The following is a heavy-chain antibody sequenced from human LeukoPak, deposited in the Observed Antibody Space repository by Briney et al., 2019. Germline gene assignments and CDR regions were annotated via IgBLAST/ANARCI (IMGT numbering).Heavy chain of an antibody. CDR3: ARDSRNIAAAGYFDY. CDR2: INPSGGST. V-gene: IGHV1-46*01. D-gene: IGHD6-13*01. CDR1: GYTFTSYY. Sequence: ASVKVSCKASGYTFTSYYMHWVRQAPGQGLEWMGIINPSGGSTSYAQRFQGRVTMTRDTSTSTVYMELSSLRSEDTAVYYCARDSRNIAAAGYFDYWGQGTLVTVSS. J-gene: IGHJ4*02.